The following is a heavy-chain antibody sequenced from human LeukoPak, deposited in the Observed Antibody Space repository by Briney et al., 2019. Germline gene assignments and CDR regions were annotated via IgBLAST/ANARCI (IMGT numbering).Heavy chain of an antibody. CDR1: GFTFSSYA. V-gene: IGHV3-23*01. J-gene: IGHJ4*02. CDR3: AIREPIGY. CDR2: ISGSDANT. Sequence: PGGSLRLSCAASGFTFSSYAMYWVRHAPGKGLEWVSAISGSDANTYYADSVKGRFTISRDNSKNTLYLQMNSLRAEDAAVYYCAIREPIGYWGQGTLVTVSS. D-gene: IGHD1-14*01.